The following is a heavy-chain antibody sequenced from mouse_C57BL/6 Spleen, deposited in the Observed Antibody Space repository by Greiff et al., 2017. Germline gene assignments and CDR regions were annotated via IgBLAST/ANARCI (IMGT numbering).Heavy chain of an antibody. CDR2: IYPRSGNT. CDR1: GYTFTSYG. Sequence: QVQLQQSGAELARPGASVKLSCKASGYTFTSYGISWVKQRTGQGLGWIGEIYPRSGNTYYNEKFKGKATLTADKSSSTAYMELRSLTSEDAAFYFCASQFTTAYWGQGTLVTVSA. J-gene: IGHJ3*01. V-gene: IGHV1-81*01. CDR3: ASQFTTAY. D-gene: IGHD2-12*01.